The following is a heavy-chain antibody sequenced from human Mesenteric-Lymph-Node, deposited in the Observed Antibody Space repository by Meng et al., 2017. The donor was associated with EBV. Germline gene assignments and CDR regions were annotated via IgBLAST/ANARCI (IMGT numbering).Heavy chain of an antibody. V-gene: IGHV4-61*01. Sequence: QVRLQEAGPGLVKPSETLSLTCSVSGGSVSSGSYYWSWIRQPPGKGLEWIGYIYRTGSTDYNPSLNSRVSISIDTSKNQFSLRLTSVTAADTAVYYCARDSGITVTNSFDYWGQGALVTVSS. D-gene: IGHD1-20*01. J-gene: IGHJ4*02. CDR2: IYRTGST. CDR1: GGSVSSGSYY. CDR3: ARDSGITVTNSFDY.